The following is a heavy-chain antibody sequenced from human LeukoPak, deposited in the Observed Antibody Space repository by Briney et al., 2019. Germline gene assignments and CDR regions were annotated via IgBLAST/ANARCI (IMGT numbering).Heavy chain of an antibody. CDR3: AKGTRAVAGRGHFDY. CDR2: ISWNSGSI. Sequence: PGGSLRLSCAASGFTFDDYAMHWVRQAPGKGLEWVSGISWNSGSIGYADSVKGRFTISRDNAKNSLYLQMNSLRAEDTALYYCAKGTRAVAGRGHFDYWGRGTLVTVSS. D-gene: IGHD6-19*01. V-gene: IGHV3-9*01. J-gene: IGHJ4*02. CDR1: GFTFDDYA.